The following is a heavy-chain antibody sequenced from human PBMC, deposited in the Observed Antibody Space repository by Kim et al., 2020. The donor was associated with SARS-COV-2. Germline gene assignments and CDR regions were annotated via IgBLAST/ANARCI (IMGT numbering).Heavy chain of an antibody. V-gene: IGHV1-24*01. D-gene: IGHD2-15*01. J-gene: IGHJ6*02. Sequence: ASVKVSCKVSGYTLTELSMHWVRQAPGKGREWMGGFDPEDGETIYAQKFQGRVTMTEDTSTDTAYMELSSLRSEDTAVYYCATGPSVYCSGGSCYSSSAYYYYYGMDVWGQGTTVTVSS. CDR2: FDPEDGET. CDR3: ATGPSVYCSGGSCYSSSAYYYYYGMDV. CDR1: GYTLTELS.